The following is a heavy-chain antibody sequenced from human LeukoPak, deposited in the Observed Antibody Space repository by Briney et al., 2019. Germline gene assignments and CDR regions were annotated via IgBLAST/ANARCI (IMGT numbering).Heavy chain of an antibody. J-gene: IGHJ1*01. CDR1: GGSISSSSYY. D-gene: IGHD6-19*01. Sequence: PSETLSLTCTVSGGSISSSSYYWGWIRQPPGKGLEWIGSIYYSGSTYYNPSLKSRVTISVDTSKNQFSLKLSSVTAADTAVYYCARLSSGWYGKYFQHWGQGTLVTVSS. V-gene: IGHV4-39*07. CDR3: ARLSSGWYGKYFQH. CDR2: IYYSGST.